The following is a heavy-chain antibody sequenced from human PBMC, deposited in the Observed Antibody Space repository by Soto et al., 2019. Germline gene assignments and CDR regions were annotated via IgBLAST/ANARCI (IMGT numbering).Heavy chain of an antibody. CDR1: GGSFSGYY. Sequence: SETPSLTCAVYGGSFSGYYWSWIRQPPGKGLEWIGEINHSGSTNYNPSLKSRVTISVDTSKNQFSLKLSSVTAADTAVYYCAKDLLRFGPYYYYGMDVSGQGATVTVSS. V-gene: IGHV4-34*01. CDR3: AKDLLRFGPYYYYGMDV. J-gene: IGHJ6*02. CDR2: INHSGST. D-gene: IGHD3-10*01.